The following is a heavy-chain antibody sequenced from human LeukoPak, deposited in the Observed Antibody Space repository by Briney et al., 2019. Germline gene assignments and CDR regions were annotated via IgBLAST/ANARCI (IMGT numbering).Heavy chain of an antibody. CDR3: ARDPAPRGYSGYDFYGMDV. CDR1: GFTFSSCA. CDR2: ISYDGSNK. V-gene: IGHV3-30-3*01. D-gene: IGHD5-12*01. J-gene: IGHJ6*02. Sequence: GGSLRLSCAASGFTFSSCAMHWVRQAPGKGLEWVAVISYDGSNKYYADSVKGRFTISRDNSKNTLYLQMNSLRAEDTAVYYCARDPAPRGYSGYDFYGMDVWGQGTTVTVSS.